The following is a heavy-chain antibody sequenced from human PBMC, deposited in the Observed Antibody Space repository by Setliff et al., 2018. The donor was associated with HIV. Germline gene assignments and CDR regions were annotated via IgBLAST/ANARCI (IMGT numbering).Heavy chain of an antibody. J-gene: IGHJ4*02. D-gene: IGHD2-8*01. CDR2: VYPGDASI. CDR3: ARGKVLRGNILYY. V-gene: IGHV1-46*01. Sequence: ASVKVSCKASGYSFTSYIIHWVRQAPGQGLEWVGRVYPGDASIHYAQKFLGRVTVTRDTSTSTVYMDLSSLRFEDTAVYYCARGKVLRGNILYYWGQGTLVTVSS. CDR1: GYSFTSYI.